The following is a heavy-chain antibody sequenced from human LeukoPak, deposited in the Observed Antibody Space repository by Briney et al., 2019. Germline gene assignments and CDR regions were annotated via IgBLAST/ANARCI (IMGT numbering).Heavy chain of an antibody. V-gene: IGHV4-34*01. D-gene: IGHD3-10*01. Sequence: SETLSLTCAVYGGSFGGYYWSWIRQPPGKGLEWIGEINHSGSTNYNPSLKSRVTISVDTSKDQFSLKLSSVTAADTAVYYCARVIPTTYYYGSGSYKYNWFDPWGQGTLVTVSS. CDR1: GGSFGGYY. CDR2: INHSGST. J-gene: IGHJ5*02. CDR3: ARVIPTTYYYGSGSYKYNWFDP.